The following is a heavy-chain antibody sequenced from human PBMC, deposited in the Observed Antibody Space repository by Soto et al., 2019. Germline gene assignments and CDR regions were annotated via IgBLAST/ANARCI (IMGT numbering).Heavy chain of an antibody. CDR2: ISGSGGST. V-gene: IGHV3-23*01. CDR3: AKDKYANGWYYFDY. J-gene: IGHJ4*02. Sequence: EVQLLDSGGGLVQPGGSLRLSCSASGFTFSSNAMSWVRQAPGKGLEWVSGISGSGGSTYYADSAKGRFTISRDNSKNTLYLQMNSLRAEDTAVYYCAKDKYANGWYYFDYWGQGTLVTVSS. D-gene: IGHD6-19*01. CDR1: GFTFSSNA.